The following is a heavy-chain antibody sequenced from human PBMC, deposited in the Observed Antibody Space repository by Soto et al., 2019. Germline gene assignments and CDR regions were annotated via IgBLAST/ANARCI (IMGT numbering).Heavy chain of an antibody. D-gene: IGHD5-12*01. V-gene: IGHV1-3*05. J-gene: IGHJ4*02. CDR1: GYTFTNYA. CDR2: INAGNGNT. CDR3: ARVGGFYIPDY. Sequence: QVQLVQSGAEEKKPGASVKVSCKASGYTFTNYATHWVRQAPGQRLEWMGWINAGNGNTKYSQKFQGRVTITRDTPASTAYMQLSTLRSEGTAVYYCARVGGFYIPDYWGQGTLVSVSS.